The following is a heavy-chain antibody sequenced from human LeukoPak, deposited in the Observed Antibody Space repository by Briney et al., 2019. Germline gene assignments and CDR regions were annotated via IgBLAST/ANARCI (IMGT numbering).Heavy chain of an antibody. D-gene: IGHD3-10*01. V-gene: IGHV1-2*02. CDR3: SARGLSAFDI. CDR1: GYTFTGYY. Sequence: ASVKVSCKASGYTFTGYYMHWVRQAPGQGLEWMGWINPNSGGTNYAQKFQGRVTMTRDTSISTAYMELSRLRSDGAAVYYSSARGLSAFDIWGQGTMVTVSS. CDR2: INPNSGGT. J-gene: IGHJ3*02.